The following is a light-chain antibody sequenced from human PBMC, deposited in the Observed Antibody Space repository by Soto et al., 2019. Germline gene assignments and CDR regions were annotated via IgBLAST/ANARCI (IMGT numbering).Light chain of an antibody. V-gene: IGLV1-44*01. CDR2: TNN. Sequence: QSVLTQPPSASGTHGQRVTISCSGSISNIGGNTVNWYQQLPGTAPKLLMYTNNQRPSGVPDRFSGSKSGTSASLAISGLQSEDEADYYCAAWDDSLNGVVFVGGTKLTVL. J-gene: IGLJ2*01. CDR1: ISNIGGNT. CDR3: AAWDDSLNGVV.